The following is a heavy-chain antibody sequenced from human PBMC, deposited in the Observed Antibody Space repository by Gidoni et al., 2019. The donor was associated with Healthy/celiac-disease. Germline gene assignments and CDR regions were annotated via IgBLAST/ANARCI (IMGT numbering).Heavy chain of an antibody. J-gene: IGHJ4*02. CDR1: GGSFSGYY. D-gene: IGHD6-13*01. Sequence: QVQLQQWGAGLVKPSETLSLPCAVYGGSFSGYYWSWIRQPPGKGMEWIGEINHSGSTNYNPSLKSRVTISVDTSKNQFSLKLSSVTAADTAVYYCARYSSSWGQGTLVTVSA. CDR3: ARYSSS. V-gene: IGHV4-34*01. CDR2: INHSGST.